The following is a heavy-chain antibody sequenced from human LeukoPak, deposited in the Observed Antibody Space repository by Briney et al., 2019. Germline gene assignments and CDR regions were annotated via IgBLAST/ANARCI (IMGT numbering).Heavy chain of an antibody. Sequence: PSETLSLTCTVSGVSITSHYWSWIRQSPGRGLEWIGNIYYTGSTNYNPSLKSRVAISIDTSKNQFSLNLHSVTAADAAVYYCASAGNPHYFDFWGQGPLDTVSS. CDR3: ASAGNPHYFDF. CDR1: GVSITSHY. V-gene: IGHV4-59*11. CDR2: IYYTGST. J-gene: IGHJ4*02.